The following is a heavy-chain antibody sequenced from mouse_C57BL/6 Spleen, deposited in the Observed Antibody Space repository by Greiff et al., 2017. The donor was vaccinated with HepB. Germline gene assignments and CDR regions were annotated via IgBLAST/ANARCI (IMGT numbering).Heavy chain of an antibody. CDR2: ISDGGSYT. V-gene: IGHV5-4*03. CDR3: ARGGYAMDY. CDR1: GFTFSSYA. J-gene: IGHJ4*01. Sequence: EVKLMESGGGLVKPGGSLKLSCAASGFTFSSYAMSWVRQTPEKRLEWVATISDGGSYTYYPDNVKGRFTISRDNAKNNLYLQMSHLKSEDTAMYYCARGGYAMDYWGQGTSVTVSS.